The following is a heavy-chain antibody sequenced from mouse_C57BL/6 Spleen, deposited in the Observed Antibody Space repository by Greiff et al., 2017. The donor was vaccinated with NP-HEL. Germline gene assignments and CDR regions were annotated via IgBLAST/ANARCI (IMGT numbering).Heavy chain of an antibody. V-gene: IGHV1-39*01. J-gene: IGHJ4*01. CDR3: ARDYYGSSPLYYAMDY. D-gene: IGHD1-1*01. Sequence: EVKLVESGPELVKPGASVKISCKASGYSFTDYNMNWVKQSNGKSLEWIGVINPNYGTTSYNQKFKGKATLTVDQSSSTAYMQLNSLTSEDSAVYYCARDYYGSSPLYYAMDYWGQGTSVTVSS. CDR2: INPNYGTT. CDR1: GYSFTDYN.